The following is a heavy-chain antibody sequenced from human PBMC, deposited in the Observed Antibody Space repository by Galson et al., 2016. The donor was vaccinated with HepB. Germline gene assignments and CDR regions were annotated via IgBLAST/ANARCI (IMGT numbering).Heavy chain of an antibody. CDR2: IWYDGSYK. V-gene: IGHV3-33*01. CDR3: ARETNEYYYDSGGSLDF. Sequence: SLRLSCAASGFTFSDYAMHWVRQAPGKGLEWVSSIWYDGSYKYYGDSVKGRFIISRDNSKNTLYLQMNSLTAEDTAVYYCARETNEYYYDSGGSLDFWGQGTLVTVS. D-gene: IGHD3-22*01. CDR1: GFTFSDYA. J-gene: IGHJ4*02.